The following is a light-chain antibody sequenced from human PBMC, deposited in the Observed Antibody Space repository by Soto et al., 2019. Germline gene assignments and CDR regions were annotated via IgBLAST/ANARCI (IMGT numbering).Light chain of an antibody. CDR3: QQSYSAPLT. CDR1: QTISSY. V-gene: IGKV1-39*01. Sequence: DIQMTQSPSSLSASVGDRVTITCRASQTISSYLNWYQQKPGKAPKLLIYAASTLQSGVPSRFAGSGSGTDFTLTISSLQPEDVAIYYCQQSYSAPLTFGGGTKLGIK. J-gene: IGKJ4*01. CDR2: AAS.